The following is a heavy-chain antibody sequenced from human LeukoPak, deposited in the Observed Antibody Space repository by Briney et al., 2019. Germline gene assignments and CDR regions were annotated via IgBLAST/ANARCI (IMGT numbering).Heavy chain of an antibody. Sequence: SETLSLTCTVSGGSISSSSYYWGWIRQPPGKGLEWIGSIYYSGSTYYNPSFKSRVTISVDTSKNQFSLKLSSVTAADTAVYYCASVRGYSSGWYASGFDPWGQGTLVTVSS. D-gene: IGHD6-19*01. CDR3: ASVRGYSSGWYASGFDP. CDR1: GGSISSSSYY. V-gene: IGHV4-39*07. J-gene: IGHJ5*02. CDR2: IYYSGST.